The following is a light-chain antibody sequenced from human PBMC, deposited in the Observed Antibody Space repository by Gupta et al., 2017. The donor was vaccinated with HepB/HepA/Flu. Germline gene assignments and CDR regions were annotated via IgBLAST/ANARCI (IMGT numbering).Light chain of an antibody. Sequence: QSALTQPPSASGSPGQSVTISCTGTSSDVGGYNHVSWYQQHPGTAPKLMIFEVNQRPSGVPDRFSGCKSGNTASMTVSGLQADGEANYYCSSYAGRNNVVFGGGTKLTVL. CDR2: EVN. V-gene: IGLV2-8*01. CDR1: SSDVGGYNH. J-gene: IGLJ2*01. CDR3: SSYAGRNNVV.